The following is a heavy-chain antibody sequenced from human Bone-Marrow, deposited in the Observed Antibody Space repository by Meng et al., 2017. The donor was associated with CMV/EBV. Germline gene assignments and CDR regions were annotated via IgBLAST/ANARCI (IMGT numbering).Heavy chain of an antibody. D-gene: IGHD2-2*01. CDR3: TTDQEYPEG. V-gene: IGHV3-15*01. CDR1: GFTFSSYA. J-gene: IGHJ4*03. Sequence: GESLKISCAASGFTFSSYAMHWVRQAPGKGLEWVGRIKSKTDGGTTDYAAPVKGRFTISRDDSRNTLYLRLNSLKIEDTAVYYCTTDQEYPEGWGRGTRVTVSS. CDR2: IKSKTDGGTT.